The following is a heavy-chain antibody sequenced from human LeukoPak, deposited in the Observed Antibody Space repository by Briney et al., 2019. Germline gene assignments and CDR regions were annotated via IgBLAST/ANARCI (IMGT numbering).Heavy chain of an antibody. CDR3: ARVRSSGYADY. CDR1: GASFSSSTYY. D-gene: IGHD3-22*01. CDR2: IYYSGST. Sequence: PSETLSLTCTVSGASFSSSTYYWGWIRQPPGKGLEWIGSIYYSGSTYYNPSLKSRVTMSVDTSKNQFSLKLSSVTAADTAVYYCARVRSSGYADYWGQGTLVTVSS. J-gene: IGHJ4*02. V-gene: IGHV4-39*01.